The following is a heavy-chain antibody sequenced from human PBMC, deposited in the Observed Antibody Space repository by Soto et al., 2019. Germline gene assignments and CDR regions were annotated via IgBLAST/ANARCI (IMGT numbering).Heavy chain of an antibody. Sequence: EVRLVESGGGLVQPGGSLRLSCAASGFTFSSDWMTWVRQAPGKGLEWVANIRKDGSKTSYLASVRGRFTISKDNAQSSLYLQMDSLRAEDTPLYYCARDVSQGTSSLYFDAVDIWGQGTRVTVSS. V-gene: IGHV3-7*05. CDR3: ARDVSQGTSSLYFDAVDI. D-gene: IGHD6-13*01. CDR1: GFTFSSDW. J-gene: IGHJ3*02. CDR2: IRKDGSKT.